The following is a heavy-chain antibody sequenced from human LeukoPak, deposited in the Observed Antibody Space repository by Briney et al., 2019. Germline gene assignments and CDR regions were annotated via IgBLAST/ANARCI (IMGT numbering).Heavy chain of an antibody. J-gene: IGHJ4*02. CDR2: MNPNGGHT. CDR3: ARGYSSGWYTD. CDR1: GNTFGNYD. D-gene: IGHD6-19*01. Sequence: ASVKVTCMASGNTFGNYDVICVRQATGQGLEWMGWMNPNGGHTGYAQKFQGRVTMTRSTSTGTAYMELSSLRSDDRAVYYCARGYSSGWYTDWAQGTLVTVSS. V-gene: IGHV1-8*01.